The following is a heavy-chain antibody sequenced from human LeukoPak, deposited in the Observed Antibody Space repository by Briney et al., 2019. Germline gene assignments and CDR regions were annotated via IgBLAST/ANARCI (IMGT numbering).Heavy chain of an antibody. CDR3: ARGASGQERYKQWLVFM. CDR2: INPNSGGT. J-gene: IGHJ4*02. Sequence: ASVKVSCKASGYTFTGYYMHWVRQAPGQGLEWMGWINPNSGGTLYAQKFQGRVTMTRDTSISTAYMELSRLRSDDTAVYYCARGASGQERYKQWLVFMWGQGTLVTVSS. V-gene: IGHV1-2*02. CDR1: GYTFTGYY. D-gene: IGHD6-19*01.